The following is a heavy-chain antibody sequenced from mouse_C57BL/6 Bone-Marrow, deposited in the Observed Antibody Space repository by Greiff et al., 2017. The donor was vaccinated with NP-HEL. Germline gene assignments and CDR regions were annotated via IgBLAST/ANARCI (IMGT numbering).Heavy chain of an antibody. CDR3: ARNPYYGSSPGYFDV. V-gene: IGHV1-19*01. CDR1: GYTFTDYY. J-gene: IGHJ1*03. D-gene: IGHD1-1*01. CDR2: INPYNGGT. Sequence: EVQLQQSGPVLVKPGASVKMSCKASGYTFTDYYMNWVKQSHGKSLEWIGVINPYNGGTSYNQKFKGKATLTVEKSSSTAYMELNSLTSEDSEVYYCARNPYYGSSPGYFDVWGTGTTVTVSS.